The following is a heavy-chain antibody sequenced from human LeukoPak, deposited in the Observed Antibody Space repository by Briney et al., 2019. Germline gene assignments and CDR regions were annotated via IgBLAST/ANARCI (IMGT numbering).Heavy chain of an antibody. J-gene: IGHJ5*02. Sequence: GASVKVSCKASGYTFTSYDINWVRQAPGQGLEWMGWMNPNSGNTGYAQKFQGRVTMTRNTSISTAYMELSSLRSEDTAVYYCARVRGPQNRRGWFDPWGQGTLVTVSS. D-gene: IGHD3-10*01. V-gene: IGHV1-8*01. CDR3: ARVRGPQNRRGWFDP. CDR1: GYTFTSYD. CDR2: MNPNSGNT.